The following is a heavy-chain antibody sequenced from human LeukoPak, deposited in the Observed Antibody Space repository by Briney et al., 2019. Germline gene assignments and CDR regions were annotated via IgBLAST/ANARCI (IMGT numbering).Heavy chain of an antibody. CDR2: INHSGST. J-gene: IGHJ4*02. CDR3: ARISSGYYYLYYFDY. V-gene: IGHV4-34*01. CDR1: GGSFSGYY. D-gene: IGHD3-22*01. Sequence: SETLSLTCAVYGGSFSGYYWSWIRQPPGKGLEWIGEINHSGSTNYNPSLKSRVTISVDTSKNQFSLKLSSVTAADTAVYYCARISSGYYYLYYFDYWGQGTLVTVSS.